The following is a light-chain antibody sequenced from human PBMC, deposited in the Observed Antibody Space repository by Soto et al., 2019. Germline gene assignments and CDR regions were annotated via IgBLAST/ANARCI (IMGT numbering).Light chain of an antibody. J-gene: IGKJ2*01. Sequence: IVLTQSPGTLSLSPGERATLSCRASQSVSSSYLAWYQQKPGQAPRLLIYGASNRATGIPDRFGGSGSGTDFTLTISILEPEDFAVYYCQQYGSSLYTFGQGTKLEIK. CDR2: GAS. CDR3: QQYGSSLYT. CDR1: QSVSSSY. V-gene: IGKV3-20*01.